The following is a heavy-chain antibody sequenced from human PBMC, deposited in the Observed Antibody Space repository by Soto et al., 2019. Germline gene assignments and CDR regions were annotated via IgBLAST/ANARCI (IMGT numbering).Heavy chain of an antibody. J-gene: IGHJ6*02. D-gene: IGHD6-13*01. CDR3: ARELVGWYSSNNYYYYYGMDV. Sequence: EVQLVESGGGLVKPGGSLRLSCAASGFTFSSYSMNWVRQAPGKGLEWVSSISSSSSYIYYADSVKGRFTISRDNAKNSLDLQRISLRAEDTAVYYCARELVGWYSSNNYYYYYGMDVWGQGTTVTVSS. CDR1: GFTFSSYS. CDR2: ISSSSSYI. V-gene: IGHV3-21*01.